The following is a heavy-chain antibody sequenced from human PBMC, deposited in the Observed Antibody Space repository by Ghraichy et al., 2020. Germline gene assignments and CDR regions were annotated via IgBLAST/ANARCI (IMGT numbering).Heavy chain of an antibody. CDR3: ARAARIQLWLRYFDY. CDR1: GYTFTSYG. D-gene: IGHD5-18*01. CDR2: ISAYNGNT. J-gene: IGHJ4*02. V-gene: IGHV1-18*01. Sequence: ASVKVSCKASGYTFTSYGISWVRQAPGQGLEWMGWISAYNGNTNYAQKLQGRVTMTTDTSTSTAYMELRSLRSDDTAVYYCARAARIQLWLRYFDYWGQGTLVTVSS.